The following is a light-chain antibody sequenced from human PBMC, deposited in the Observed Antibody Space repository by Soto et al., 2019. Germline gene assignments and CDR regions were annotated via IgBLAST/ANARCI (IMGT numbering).Light chain of an antibody. Sequence: DSQMAQSPSTLSGSVGDRVTITCRASQTISSWLAWYQQKPGKAPKLLIYKASTLKSGVPSRFSGIGSGTEFTLTISSLQPDDFATYYCQHYNSYSEAFGQGTKVHI. CDR3: QHYNSYSEA. CDR2: KAS. V-gene: IGKV1-5*03. CDR1: QTISSW. J-gene: IGKJ1*01.